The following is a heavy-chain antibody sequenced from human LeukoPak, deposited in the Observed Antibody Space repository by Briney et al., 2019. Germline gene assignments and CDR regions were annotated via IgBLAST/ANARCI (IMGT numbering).Heavy chain of an antibody. Sequence: GGSLRLSCAASGFTFSSYGMHWVRQAPGKGLEWVAFIRYDGSNKYYADSVKGRFTISRDNSKNTLYLQMNSLRAEDTAVYYCAKDKRMGYYYYYGMDVWRQGTTVTVSS. D-gene: IGHD2-8*01. CDR3: AKDKRMGYYYYYGMDV. V-gene: IGHV3-30*02. J-gene: IGHJ6*02. CDR2: IRYDGSNK. CDR1: GFTFSSYG.